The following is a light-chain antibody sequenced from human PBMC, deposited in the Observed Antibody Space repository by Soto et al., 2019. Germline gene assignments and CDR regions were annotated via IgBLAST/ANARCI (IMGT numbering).Light chain of an antibody. J-gene: IGKJ4*01. V-gene: IGKV3-11*01. CDR2: DAS. CDR3: QQRASWPLT. CDR1: QSISGY. Sequence: EIVLTQSPATLSLSPGERATLSCRASQSISGYLAWYQHRPGRAPRLLIYDASNRATGIPDRFSGRGSGTDLALTISSLEPEDFAVYYCQQRASWPLTVGGGTALE.